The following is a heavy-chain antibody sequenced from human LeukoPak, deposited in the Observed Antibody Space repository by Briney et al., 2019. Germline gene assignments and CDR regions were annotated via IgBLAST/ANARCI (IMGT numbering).Heavy chain of an antibody. Sequence: SETLSLTCAVYGGSFSGYYWSWIRQPPGKGLEWIGSIYHSGSTYYNPSLKSRVTISVDTSKNQLSLKLSSVTAADTAVYYCARDVVAAAGTWDYWGQGTLVTVSS. CDR1: GGSFSGYY. D-gene: IGHD6-13*01. J-gene: IGHJ4*02. CDR2: IYHSGST. V-gene: IGHV4-34*01. CDR3: ARDVVAAAGTWDY.